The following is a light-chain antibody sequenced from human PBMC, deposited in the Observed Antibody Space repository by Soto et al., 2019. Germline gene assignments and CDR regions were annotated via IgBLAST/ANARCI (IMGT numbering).Light chain of an antibody. CDR3: QQYYSTPIT. CDR1: QSVLYTSNNKNY. V-gene: IGKV4-1*01. Sequence: IVVTHSPDSLAVSLVWMSILDCKSSQSVLYTSNNKNYLAWYRQKPGQPPKLLIYWASTRESGVPDRFSGSGSGTDFTLTISSLQAEDVAVYYCQQYYSTPITFGQGTRLEIK. CDR2: WAS. J-gene: IGKJ5*01.